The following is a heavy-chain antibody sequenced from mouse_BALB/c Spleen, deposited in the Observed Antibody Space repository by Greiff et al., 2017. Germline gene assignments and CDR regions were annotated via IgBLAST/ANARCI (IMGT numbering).Heavy chain of an antibody. Sequence: DVMLVESGGGLVKPGGSLKLSCAASGFTFSSYAMSWVRQTPEKRLEWVASISSGGSTYYPDSVKGRFTISRDNARNILYLQMSSLRSEDTAMYYCARVGNDWPSYYAMDYWGQGTSVTVSS. V-gene: IGHV5-6-5*01. D-gene: IGHD2-2*01. CDR3: ARVGNDWPSYYAMDY. J-gene: IGHJ4*01. CDR2: ISSGGST. CDR1: GFTFSSYA.